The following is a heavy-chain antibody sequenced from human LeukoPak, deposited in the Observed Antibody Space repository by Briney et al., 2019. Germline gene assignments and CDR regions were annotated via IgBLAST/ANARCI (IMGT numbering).Heavy chain of an antibody. D-gene: IGHD6-13*01. J-gene: IGHJ4*02. CDR3: AREGPGDSSSWSSFDY. CDR2: ISSSSSYI. V-gene: IGHV3-21*01. Sequence: GSLRLSCAASGFTFSSYSMNWVRQAPGKGLEWVSSISSSSSYIYYADSVKGRFTISRDNAKNSLYLQMNSLRAEDTAVYYCAREGPGDSSSWSSFDYWGQGTLVTVSS. CDR1: GFTFSSYS.